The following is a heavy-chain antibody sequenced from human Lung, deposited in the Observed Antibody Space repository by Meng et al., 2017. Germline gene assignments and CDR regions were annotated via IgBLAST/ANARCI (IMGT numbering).Heavy chain of an antibody. V-gene: IGHV1-2*06. D-gene: IGHD6-13*01. J-gene: IGHJ4*02. CDR2: INPKSGDT. Sequence: QVQLVQCGSEVKEPGASVKGACKASGYTFPDYWLHWVRRAPGQGLEWMGRINPKSGDTHYAQRFQGRVTMTGDTSISTAYMELSGLRSDDTAMYYCARDEDISAAGKLFGDYWGQGTLVTVSS. CDR1: GYTFPDYW. CDR3: ARDEDISAAGKLFGDY.